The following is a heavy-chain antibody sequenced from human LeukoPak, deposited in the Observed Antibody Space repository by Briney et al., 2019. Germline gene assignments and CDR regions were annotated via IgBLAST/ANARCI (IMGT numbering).Heavy chain of an antibody. CDR2: ISSSSYYI. CDR1: GFTFRSYS. Sequence: GGSLRLSCAVSGFTFRSYSMNWVRQAPGKGLEWVSSISSSSYYIYYADSVKGRFTISRDNAKNSLFLQMNSLRAEDTAVYYCARDKEEGYCSSTNCYPQYFQHWGRGTLVTVSS. CDR3: ARDKEEGYCSSTNCYPQYFQH. V-gene: IGHV3-21*01. D-gene: IGHD2-2*01. J-gene: IGHJ1*01.